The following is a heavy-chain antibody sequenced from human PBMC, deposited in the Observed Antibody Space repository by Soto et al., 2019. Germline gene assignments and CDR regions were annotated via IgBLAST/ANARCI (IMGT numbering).Heavy chain of an antibody. D-gene: IGHD5-18*01. J-gene: IGHJ6*02. CDR1: EFTFSNYA. Sequence: GGSLRLSCAASEFTFSNYAMSWVRQAPGKGLEWVSAISYGGGTTYYADSVKGRFTISRDNSKNTLYLQMNSLRAEDTALYYFVCVTSNICYGMAVWGRGSTVTVSS. CDR2: ISYGGGTT. V-gene: IGHV3-23*01. CDR3: VCVTSNICYGMAV.